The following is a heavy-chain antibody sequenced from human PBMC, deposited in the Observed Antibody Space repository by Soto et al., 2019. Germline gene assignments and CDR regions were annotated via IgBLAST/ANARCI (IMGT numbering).Heavy chain of an antibody. CDR2: ISGSGGST. J-gene: IGHJ4*02. Sequence: GGSLRLSCAASGFTFSSYAMSWVRQAPGKGLEWVSAISGSGGSTYYADSVKGRFTISRDNSKNTLYLQMNSLRAEDTAVYYCAKDRSGYNWNDAFDYWGQGTLVTVSS. D-gene: IGHD1-1*01. CDR3: AKDRSGYNWNDAFDY. CDR1: GFTFSSYA. V-gene: IGHV3-23*01.